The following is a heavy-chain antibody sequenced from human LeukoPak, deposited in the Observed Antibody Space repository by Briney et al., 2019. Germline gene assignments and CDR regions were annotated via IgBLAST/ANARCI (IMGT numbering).Heavy chain of an antibody. CDR1: GYTFTSYD. CDR3: ARGREVLAGNWFDP. CDR2: MNPNSGNA. D-gene: IGHD2/OR15-2a*01. V-gene: IGHV1-8*03. J-gene: IGHJ5*02. Sequence: ASVKVSCKASGYTFTSYDINWVRQATGQGLEWMGWMNPNSGNAGYAQKFQGRVTITRNTSISTAYMELSSLRSEDTAVYYCARGREVLAGNWFDPWGQGTLVTVSS.